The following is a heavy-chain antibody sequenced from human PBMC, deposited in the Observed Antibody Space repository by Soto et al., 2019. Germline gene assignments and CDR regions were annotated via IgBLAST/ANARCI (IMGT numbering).Heavy chain of an antibody. CDR2: IIPIFGTA. CDR1: GGTFSSYP. V-gene: IGHV1-69*13. D-gene: IGHD6-6*01. J-gene: IGHJ5*02. Sequence: VASVKVSCKASGGTFSSYPITWVRQAPGQGLEWMGGIIPIFGTANYAQKFQGRVTITADESTSTAYMELSSLRSEDTALYYCARDHSTSSYSWFDPWGQGTLVTVSS. CDR3: ARDHSTSSYSWFDP.